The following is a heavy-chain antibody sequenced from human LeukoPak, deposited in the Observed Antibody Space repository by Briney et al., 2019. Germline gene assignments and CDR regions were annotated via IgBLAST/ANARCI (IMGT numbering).Heavy chain of an antibody. Sequence: PGGSLRLSCAASGFTFSSYAMSWVRQAPGKDLEWFSDIRGSGGNKYYADSVKGRFTISRDNSKNTLYLQMNSLRVEDTAEYHCAKGRGEYYHYGMDVGGQGATVTVS. V-gene: IGHV3-23*01. D-gene: IGHD5-24*01. CDR2: IRGSGGNK. CDR1: GFTFSSYA. J-gene: IGHJ6*02. CDR3: AKGRGEYYHYGMDV.